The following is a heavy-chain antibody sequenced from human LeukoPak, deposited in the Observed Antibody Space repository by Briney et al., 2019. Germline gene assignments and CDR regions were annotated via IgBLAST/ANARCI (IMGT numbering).Heavy chain of an antibody. J-gene: IGHJ6*03. CDR3: ARDPAPVYYYDSSGYYSYYYYYMDV. Sequence: GGSLRLSCAASGFTFSSYAMSWVRQAPGKGLEWVSAISGSGGSTYYADSVKGRFTISRDNSKNTLYLQMNSLRAEDTAVYYCARDPAPVYYYDSSGYYSYYYYYMDVWGKGTTVTVSS. V-gene: IGHV3-23*01. CDR1: GFTFSSYA. CDR2: ISGSGGST. D-gene: IGHD3-22*01.